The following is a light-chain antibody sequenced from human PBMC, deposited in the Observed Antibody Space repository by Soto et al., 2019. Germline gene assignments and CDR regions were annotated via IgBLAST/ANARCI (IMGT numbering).Light chain of an antibody. V-gene: IGKV1-39*01. CDR3: QQTYTTPPT. CDR2: GAS. J-gene: IGKJ4*01. Sequence: DIQMTQSPSSLFASIGDRVTITCRASQSISNYLNWYQQKLGKAPKLLVYGASSLQGGVPSRFSGRGSGPDFTLTISSLEPEDCATYYCQQTYTTPPTFGGGTKVEIK. CDR1: QSISNY.